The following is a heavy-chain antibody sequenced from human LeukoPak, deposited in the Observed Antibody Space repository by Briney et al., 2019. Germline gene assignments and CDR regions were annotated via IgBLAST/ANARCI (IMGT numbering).Heavy chain of an antibody. V-gene: IGHV3-48*04. CDR3: ARDTEYSPGAFDI. CDR2: ISSSSSTI. CDR1: GFTFSSYS. D-gene: IGHD2-15*01. Sequence: GGSLRLSCAASGFTFSSYSMNWVRQAPGKGLEWVSYISSSSSTIYYADSVKGRFTISRDNAKNSLYLQMNSLRAEDTAVYYCARDTEYSPGAFDIWGQGTMVTVSS. J-gene: IGHJ3*02.